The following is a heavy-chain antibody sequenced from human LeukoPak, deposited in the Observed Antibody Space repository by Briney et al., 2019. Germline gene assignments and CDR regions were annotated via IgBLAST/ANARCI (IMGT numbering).Heavy chain of an antibody. J-gene: IGHJ4*02. Sequence: KSGPTLVKPTQTLTLTCTFSGFSLSTSGVGVGWIRQPPGKALEWLALIYWNDDKRYSPSLKSRLTITKDTSKNQVVLTMTNMDPVDTATYYCARDAIITMVRGVPRPFFDYWGQGTLVTVSS. D-gene: IGHD3-10*01. CDR3: ARDAIITMVRGVPRPFFDY. CDR1: GFSLSTSGVG. V-gene: IGHV2-5*01. CDR2: IYWNDDK.